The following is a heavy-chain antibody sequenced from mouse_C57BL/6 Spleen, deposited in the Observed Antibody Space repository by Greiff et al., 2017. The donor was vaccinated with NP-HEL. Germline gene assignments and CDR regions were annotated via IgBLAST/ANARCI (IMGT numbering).Heavy chain of an antibody. D-gene: IGHD2-1*01. V-gene: IGHV5-4*01. J-gene: IGHJ2*01. Sequence: EVQLVESGGGLVKPGGSLKLSCAASGFTFSSYAMSWVRQTPEKRLEWVATISDGGSYTYYPDNVKGRFTISRDNAKNNLYLQMSHLKSEDTAMYYCARGRGGVYSYYFDYWGQGTTLTVSS. CDR2: ISDGGSYT. CDR1: GFTFSSYA. CDR3: ARGRGGVYSYYFDY.